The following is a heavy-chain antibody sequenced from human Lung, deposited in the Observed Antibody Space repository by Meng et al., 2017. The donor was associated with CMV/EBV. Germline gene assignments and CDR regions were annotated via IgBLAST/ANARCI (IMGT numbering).Heavy chain of an antibody. CDR1: GGSISRYY. J-gene: IGHJ6*02. V-gene: IGHV4-59*01. Sequence: SXTXSLXXTVPGGSISRYYWSWIPQPPGKGLEWIGYIYYSGSTNYNPSLTGRVTISVDTSKNQFSLKLRSLTAADAAVYYCARGGYYDFWSGYSYYYYYGMDVXGQGXTVTVSS. CDR2: IYYSGST. D-gene: IGHD3-3*01. CDR3: ARGGYYDFWSGYSYYYYYGMDV.